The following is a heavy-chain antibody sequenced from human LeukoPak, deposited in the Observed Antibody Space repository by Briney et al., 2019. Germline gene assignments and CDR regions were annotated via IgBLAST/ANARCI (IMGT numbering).Heavy chain of an antibody. CDR2: ISWDGGSI. D-gene: IGHD6-19*01. Sequence: GGSLRLSCAGSGFTFENYAMHWVRQAPGKGLEWVSLISWDGGSIYYADSVKGRFIISRDNKKKSLHLQLNNLRTEDTALYYCAKAGVAGTYYYFYYMDVWGKGTTVTVSS. CDR1: GFTFENYA. J-gene: IGHJ6*03. CDR3: AKAGVAGTYYYFYYMDV. V-gene: IGHV3-43D*03.